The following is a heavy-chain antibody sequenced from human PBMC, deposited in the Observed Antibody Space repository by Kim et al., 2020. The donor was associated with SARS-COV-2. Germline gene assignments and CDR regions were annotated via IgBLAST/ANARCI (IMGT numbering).Heavy chain of an antibody. CDR3: ATVVFYYDAGYFKN. Sequence: ATAVKSRLTISRDQSKNTLYLKMNSLRAEDTAVYYCATVVFYYDAGYFKNWGQGTLVIVSS. D-gene: IGHD3-22*01. V-gene: IGHV3-66*01. J-gene: IGHJ1*01.